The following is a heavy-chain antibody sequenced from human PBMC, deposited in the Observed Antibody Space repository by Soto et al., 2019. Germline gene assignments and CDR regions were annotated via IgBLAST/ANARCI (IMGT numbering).Heavy chain of an antibody. CDR2: ISAYNGNT. D-gene: IGHD3-9*01. Sequence: GASVKVSCKASGYTFTSYGISWVRQAPGQGLEWMGWISAYNGNTNYAQKLQGRVTMTTDTSTSTAYMELRSLRSDDTAVYYCARGYYDIFTPSSYYYGMDVWGQGTTVTVSS. CDR1: GYTFTSYG. J-gene: IGHJ6*02. V-gene: IGHV1-18*01. CDR3: ARGYYDIFTPSSYYYGMDV.